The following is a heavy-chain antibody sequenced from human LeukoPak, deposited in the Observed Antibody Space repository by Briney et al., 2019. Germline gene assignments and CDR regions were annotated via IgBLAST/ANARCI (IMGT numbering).Heavy chain of an antibody. CDR3: AKDLYSSGHDAFDI. D-gene: IGHD6-19*01. J-gene: IGHJ3*02. CDR1: GFTFDDYA. CDR2: ISWNSGSI. V-gene: IGHV3-9*01. Sequence: GGSLRLSCAASGFTFDDYAMHWVRQAPGKGLEWVSGISWNSGSIGYADSVKGRFTISRDNAKNSLYVQMNSLRAEDTALYYCAKDLYSSGHDAFDIWGQGTMVTVSS.